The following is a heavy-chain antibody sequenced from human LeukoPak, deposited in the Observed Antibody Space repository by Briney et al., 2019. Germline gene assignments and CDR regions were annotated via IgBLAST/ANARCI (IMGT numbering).Heavy chain of an antibody. CDR2: INPSGGSI. D-gene: IGHD6-19*01. CDR1: GYTFISYY. Sequence: GASVKVSCKASGYTFISYYIHWVRQAPGQGLEWMGVINPSGGSIGYAQKFQGRVTMTRDTSTSTVYMELSSLRSEDTAVHYCARSAKGIAVAGIDKTHFDHWGQGTLVTVSS. J-gene: IGHJ4*02. V-gene: IGHV1-46*01. CDR3: ARSAKGIAVAGIDKTHFDH.